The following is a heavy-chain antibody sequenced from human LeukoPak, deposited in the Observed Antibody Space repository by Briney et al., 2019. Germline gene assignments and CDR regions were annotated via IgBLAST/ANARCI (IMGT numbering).Heavy chain of an antibody. CDR1: GFTFNYYW. Sequence: GGSLRLSCAASGFTFNYYWLTWVRQAPGKGLEWVANIQQDGSEKYYVGSVKGRFIISRDNAKNSLYLQMNSLRAEDTAVYYCARVRKLRTRGVMDHLDYWGQGTLVTVSS. CDR2: IQQDGSEK. V-gene: IGHV3-7*01. J-gene: IGHJ4*02. D-gene: IGHD3-10*01. CDR3: ARVRKLRTRGVMDHLDY.